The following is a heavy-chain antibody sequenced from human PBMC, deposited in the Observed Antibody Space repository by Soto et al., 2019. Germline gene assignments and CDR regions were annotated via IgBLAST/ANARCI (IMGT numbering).Heavy chain of an antibody. Sequence: VGSLRLSCAASGFTFSSYAMHWVRQAPGKGLEWVAVISYDGSNKYYADSVKGRFTISRDNSKNTLYLQMNSLRAEDTAVYYCARAGGNSAAFDIWGQGTMVTVSS. J-gene: IGHJ3*02. D-gene: IGHD2-21*02. CDR3: ARAGGNSAAFDI. V-gene: IGHV3-30-3*01. CDR2: ISYDGSNK. CDR1: GFTFSSYA.